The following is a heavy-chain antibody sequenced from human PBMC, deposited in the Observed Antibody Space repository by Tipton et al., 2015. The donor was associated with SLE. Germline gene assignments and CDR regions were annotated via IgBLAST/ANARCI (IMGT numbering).Heavy chain of an antibody. V-gene: IGHV4-34*01. CDR3: VRDKVTYFDY. Sequence: TLSLTCAVYGGSFSGYHWTWIRQPPGQGLEWIGEIADTGSPNYNPSLKSRVTISLDTSKSQFSLILNSLTAADTAVYYCVRDKVTYFDYWGQGTLVTVSS. D-gene: IGHD4-11*01. CDR1: GGSFSGYH. CDR2: IADTGSP. J-gene: IGHJ4*02.